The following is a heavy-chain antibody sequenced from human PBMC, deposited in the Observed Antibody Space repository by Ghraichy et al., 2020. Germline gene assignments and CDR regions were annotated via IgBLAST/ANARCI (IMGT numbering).Heavy chain of an antibody. CDR3: ARSKRTWIQLWSRDYFDY. V-gene: IGHV3-48*02. CDR1: GFTFSSYS. D-gene: IGHD5-18*01. Sequence: LSLTCAASGFTFSSYSMNWVRQAPGKGLEWVSYISSSSTIYYADSVKGRFTISRDNAKNSLYLQMNSLRDEDTAVYYCARSKRTWIQLWSRDYFDYWGQGTLVTVSS. CDR2: ISSSSTI. J-gene: IGHJ4*02.